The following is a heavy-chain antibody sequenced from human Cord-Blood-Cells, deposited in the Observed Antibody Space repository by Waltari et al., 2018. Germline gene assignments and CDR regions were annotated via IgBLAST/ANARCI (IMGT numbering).Heavy chain of an antibody. V-gene: IGHV4-30-2*01. CDR2: IYHSGST. Sequence: QLQLQESGSGLVKPSQTLSLTCAVSGGSISSGGSSWSWIRQPPGKGLDWIGYIYHSGSTYYNPSLKSRVTISVDRSKNQFSLKLSSVTAADTAVYYCARGYGRRAAFDIWGQGTMVTVSS. D-gene: IGHD1-26*01. CDR3: ARGYGRRAAFDI. CDR1: GGSISSGGSS. J-gene: IGHJ3*02.